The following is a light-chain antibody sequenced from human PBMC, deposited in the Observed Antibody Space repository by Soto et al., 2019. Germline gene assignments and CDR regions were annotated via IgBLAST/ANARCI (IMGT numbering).Light chain of an antibody. Sequence: QSVLTQSPSASASLGASVKLTCTLSSGHSSYAIAWHQQQPEKGPRYLMKLNSDGSHSKGDGIPDRFSGSSSGAERYLTISSLQSEDGADYYCQTWGTDIVVFGGGTKVTVL. V-gene: IGLV4-69*01. CDR1: SGHSSYA. CDR3: QTWGTDIVV. J-gene: IGLJ2*01. CDR2: LNSDGSH.